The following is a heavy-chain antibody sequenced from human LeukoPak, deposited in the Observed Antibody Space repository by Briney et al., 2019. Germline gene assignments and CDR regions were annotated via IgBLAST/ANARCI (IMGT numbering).Heavy chain of an antibody. D-gene: IGHD6-6*01. CDR1: GGSFSGYY. J-gene: IGHJ5*02. CDR3: ARGRGIAARLIEDWFDP. Sequence: KPSETLSLTCAVYGGSFSGYYWSWIRQPPGKGLEWIGEINHSGSTNYNPSLKSRVTISVDTSKNQFSLKLSSVTAADTAVYYCARGRGIAARLIEDWFDPWGQGTLVTVSS. V-gene: IGHV4-34*01. CDR2: INHSGST.